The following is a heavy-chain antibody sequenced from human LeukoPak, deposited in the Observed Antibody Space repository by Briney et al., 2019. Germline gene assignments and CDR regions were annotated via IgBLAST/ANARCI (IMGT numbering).Heavy chain of an antibody. V-gene: IGHV4-39*07. J-gene: IGHJ4*02. CDR3: ASGISSSPVDY. Sequence: PSETLSLTCTVSGGSITSSTYYWAWIRQSPGKGLEWIGKIHYKGTTDYNASLKSRVTISIDTSKNQFSLKLSSVTAADTAVYYCASGISSSPVDYWGQGTLVTVSS. CDR1: GGSITSSTYY. D-gene: IGHD6-6*01. CDR2: IHYKGTT.